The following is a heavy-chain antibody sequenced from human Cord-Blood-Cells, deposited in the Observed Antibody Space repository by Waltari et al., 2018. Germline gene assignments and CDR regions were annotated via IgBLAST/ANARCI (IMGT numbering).Heavy chain of an antibody. CDR1: GYTFTSCD. D-gene: IGHD2-2*02. CDR2: MDPNWCNT. CDR3: ARGRLSYCRSTSCYTVGY. V-gene: IGHV1-8*01. Sequence: QVQLVPSGAEVKKPGASVKVSCKASGYTFTSCDIHCVTHATGHGREWMGCMDPNWCNTGHAKEFQGRVTMTRNNSIRTSYMELSSLRSGDTAVYYWARGRLSYCRSTSCYTVGYWGQGTLGTVFS. J-gene: IGHJ4*02.